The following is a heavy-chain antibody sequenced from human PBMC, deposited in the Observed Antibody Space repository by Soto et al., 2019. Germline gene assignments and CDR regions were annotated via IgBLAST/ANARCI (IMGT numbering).Heavy chain of an antibody. V-gene: IGHV1-46*01. J-gene: IGHJ4*02. CDR3: ASTFYPGCINAVCYPLDY. CDR1: GYTFTSYY. D-gene: IGHD2-8*01. Sequence: QVQLVQSGAEVKKPGAPVKVSCKASGYTFTSYYMHWVRQAPEQRLERMGLINPIGGRTNYEQKLQGIAAMHRAKSTSTVYMGLNSVRSEDTAVYYSASTFYPGCINAVCYPLDYWGQGTLVTVSS. CDR2: INPIGGRT.